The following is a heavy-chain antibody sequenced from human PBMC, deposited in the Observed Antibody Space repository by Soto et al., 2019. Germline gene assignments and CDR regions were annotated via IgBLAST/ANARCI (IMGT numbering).Heavy chain of an antibody. D-gene: IGHD3-22*01. V-gene: IGHV3-23*01. CDR2: INPSGGST. CDR1: GFTFKTYA. Sequence: GGSLRLSCAASGFTFKTYAMSWVRQAPGKGLEWVSTINPSGGSTYYPDSVKGRFTISRDNSKNTLYLQMNSLRAEDTALYYCAKDIEYYDSSGSLDYWGQGTLVTVSS. CDR3: AKDIEYYDSSGSLDY. J-gene: IGHJ4*02.